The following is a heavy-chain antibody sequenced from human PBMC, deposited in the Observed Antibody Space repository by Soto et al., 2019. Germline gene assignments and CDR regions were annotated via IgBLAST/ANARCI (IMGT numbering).Heavy chain of an antibody. CDR3: ARDSSAWPNYFDS. J-gene: IGHJ4*02. D-gene: IGHD6-19*01. CDR1: GFSISTHA. Sequence: ASVKVSCVASGFSISTHALTWVRQAPGKGLEWVSSFSGRSGDTYYAASVKGRFTISGDSSKNTVILQMNNLRADDTALYYCARDSSAWPNYFDSWGQGIQVTVS. V-gene: IGHV3-23*01. CDR2: FSGRSGDT.